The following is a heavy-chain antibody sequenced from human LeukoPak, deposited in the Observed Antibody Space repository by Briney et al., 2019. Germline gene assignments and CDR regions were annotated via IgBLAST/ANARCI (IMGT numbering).Heavy chain of an antibody. CDR1: GGSISSSSYY. J-gene: IGHJ4*02. D-gene: IGHD3-10*01. V-gene: IGHV4-39*07. CDR3: VAMVRGVISGWGD. Sequence: SETLSLICTVSGGSISSSSYYWGWIRQPPGKGLKWIGSIYHSGSTYYNPSLKSRVTISVDTSKNQFSLKLSSVTAADTAVYYCVAMVRGVISGWGDWGQGTLVTVSS. CDR2: IYHSGST.